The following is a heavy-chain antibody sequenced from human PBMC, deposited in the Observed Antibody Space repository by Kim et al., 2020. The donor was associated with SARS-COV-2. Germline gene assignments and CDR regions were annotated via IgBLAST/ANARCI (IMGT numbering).Heavy chain of an antibody. CDR1: GFTVSSNY. D-gene: IGHD1-1*01. Sequence: GGSLRLSCAASGFTVSSNYMSWVRQAPGKGLEWVSVIYSGGSTYYADSVKGRFTISRDNTKNTLYLQMNSLRAEDTAVYYCAREEYNWNDVSTHYYYYGMDVWGQGTTVTVSS. CDR2: IYSGGST. J-gene: IGHJ6*02. V-gene: IGHV3-53*01. CDR3: AREEYNWNDVSTHYYYYGMDV.